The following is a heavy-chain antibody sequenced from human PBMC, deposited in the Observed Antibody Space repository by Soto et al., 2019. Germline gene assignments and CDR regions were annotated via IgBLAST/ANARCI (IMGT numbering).Heavy chain of an antibody. Sequence: DVQLLESGGGLVQPEGSLRLSCAASGFTFSSYAMGWVRQGPGKGLEWVAVVSIGGSTHYADSVRGRFTISADNSKNTLSRQMNRLTAEDTAVYFCAKRRGAGGHFDYWGQGALVTVSS. J-gene: IGHJ4*02. V-gene: IGHV3-23*01. D-gene: IGHD2-15*01. CDR2: VSIGGST. CDR1: GFTFSSYA. CDR3: AKRRGAGGHFDY.